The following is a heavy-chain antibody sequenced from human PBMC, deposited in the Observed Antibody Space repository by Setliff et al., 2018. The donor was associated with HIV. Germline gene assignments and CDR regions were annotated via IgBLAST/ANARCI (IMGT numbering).Heavy chain of an antibody. CDR2: IRSKAYGGTT. J-gene: IGHJ4*02. Sequence: SLRLSCTASGFTFGDYAMSWVRQAPGKGLEWVGFIRSKAYGGTTEYAASVKGRFTISRDDSKSIAYLQMNSLKTEDTAVHSSGGLYCTTTICPYHFDNWGQGTLVTVSS. CDR3: GGLYCTTTICPYHFDN. CDR1: GFTFGDYA. D-gene: IGHD2-2*01. V-gene: IGHV3-49*04.